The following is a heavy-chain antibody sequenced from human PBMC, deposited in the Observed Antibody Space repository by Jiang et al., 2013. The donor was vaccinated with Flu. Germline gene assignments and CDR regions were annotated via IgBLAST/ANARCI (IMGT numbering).Heavy chain of an antibody. V-gene: IGHV1-69*01. J-gene: IGHJ3*02. CDR3: ATPLRFGGVIVNPSGMSFDI. D-gene: IGHD3-16*02. CDR1: GGTFSSYA. Sequence: QSGAEVKKPGSSVKVSCKASGGTFSSYAISWVRQAPGQGLEWMGGIIPIFGTANYAQKFQGRVTITADESTSTAYMELSSLRSEDTAVYYCATPLRFGGVIVNPSGMSFDIWGQGTMVTVSS. CDR2: IIPIFGTA.